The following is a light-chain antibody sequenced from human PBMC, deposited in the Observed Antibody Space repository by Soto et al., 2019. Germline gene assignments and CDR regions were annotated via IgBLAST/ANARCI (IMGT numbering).Light chain of an antibody. V-gene: IGKV3-20*01. CDR3: QQYGTSPV. J-gene: IGKJ1*01. CDR1: QSFGSSY. Sequence: VVLTQSPGTLSLSPGEGATLSCRASQSFGSSYLAWLQQKPGQAPRLLIYGASNMATGIPDRFSGSGSGTDFTLTISRLEPEDFAVYYCQQYGTSPVFGQGTKVEIK. CDR2: GAS.